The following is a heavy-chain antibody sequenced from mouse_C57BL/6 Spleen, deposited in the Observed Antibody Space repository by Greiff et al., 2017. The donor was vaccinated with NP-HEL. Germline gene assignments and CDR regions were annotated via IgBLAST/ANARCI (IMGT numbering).Heavy chain of an antibody. D-gene: IGHD1-1*01. CDR3: ARNAPLDYYGSSQAWFAY. J-gene: IGHJ3*01. V-gene: IGHV2-2*01. CDR1: GFSLTSYG. CDR2: IWSGGST. Sequence: VQLQQSGPGLVQPSQSLSITCTVSGFSLTSYGVHWVRQSPGKGLEWLGVIWSGGSTDYNAAFISRLSISKDNSKSQVFFKMNSLQADDTAIYYCARNAPLDYYGSSQAWFAYWGQGTLVTVSA.